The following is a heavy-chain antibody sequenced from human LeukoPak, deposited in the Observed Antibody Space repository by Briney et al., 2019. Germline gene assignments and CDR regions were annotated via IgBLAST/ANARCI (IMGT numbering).Heavy chain of an antibody. Sequence: ASVKVSCKASGYTFTSYGISWVRQAPGQGLEWMGWISAYNGNTSYAQKLQGRVTMTTDTSTSTAYMELRSLRSDDTAVYYCARDNSGGSAFDIWGQGTMVTVSS. D-gene: IGHD2-15*01. J-gene: IGHJ3*02. CDR2: ISAYNGNT. V-gene: IGHV1-18*01. CDR1: GYTFTSYG. CDR3: ARDNSGGSAFDI.